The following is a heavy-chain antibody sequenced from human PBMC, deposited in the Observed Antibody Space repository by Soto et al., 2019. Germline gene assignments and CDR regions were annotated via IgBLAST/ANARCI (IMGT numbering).Heavy chain of an antibody. CDR2: IWYDGSNK. Sequence: GGSLRLSCAASGFTFNSYGMHWVRQAPGKGLEWVAVIWYDGSNKDYADSVKGRFTISRDNSKNTLYLQMNSLRAEDTAVYYCARGLYCSGGSCSHYFYYYYMDVWGKGTTVTVSS. CDR3: ARGLYCSGGSCSHYFYYYYMDV. V-gene: IGHV3-33*01. D-gene: IGHD2-15*01. J-gene: IGHJ6*03. CDR1: GFTFNSYG.